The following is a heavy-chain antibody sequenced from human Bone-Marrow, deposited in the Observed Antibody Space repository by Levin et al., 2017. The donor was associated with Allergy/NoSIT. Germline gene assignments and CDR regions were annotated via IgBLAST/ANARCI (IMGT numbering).Heavy chain of an antibody. D-gene: IGHD1-7*01. Sequence: SQTLSLTCTVSNGSLGNYFWSWIRQPAGMGLEWIGRIYSSGSTYYNPSLKSRVTLSVDTSKNQFSLRVDSVTAADTAVYFCAREGVLISGTTPMFDSWGQGSLVTVSS. CDR1: NGSLGNYF. CDR2: IYSSGST. V-gene: IGHV4-4*07. J-gene: IGHJ4*02. CDR3: AREGVLISGTTPMFDS.